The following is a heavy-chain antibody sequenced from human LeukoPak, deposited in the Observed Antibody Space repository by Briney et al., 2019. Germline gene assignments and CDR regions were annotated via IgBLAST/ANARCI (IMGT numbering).Heavy chain of an antibody. D-gene: IGHD5-18*01. CDR1: GYTFTSYG. J-gene: IGHJ4*02. CDR3: ARSHVDTAMAHFDY. V-gene: IGHV1-18*01. CDR2: ISAYNGNT. Sequence: ASVKVSCKASGYTFTSYGISWVRLAPGQGLEWMGWISAYNGNTNYAQKLQGRVTMTTDTSTSTAYMELRSLRSDDTAVYYCARSHVDTAMAHFDYWGQGTLVTVSS.